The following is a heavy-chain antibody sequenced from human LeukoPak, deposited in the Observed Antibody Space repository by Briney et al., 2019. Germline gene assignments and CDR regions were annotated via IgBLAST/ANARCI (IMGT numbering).Heavy chain of an antibody. J-gene: IGHJ4*02. Sequence: GGSLRLSCAASGFTVSSNYMSWVRQAPGKGLEWVSAISGSGGSTYYADSVKGRFTISRDNSKNTLYLQMNSLRAEDMAVYYCAKPRVARLDDYWGQGTLVTVSS. D-gene: IGHD6-6*01. CDR3: AKPRVARLDDY. CDR1: GFTVSSNY. CDR2: ISGSGGST. V-gene: IGHV3-23*01.